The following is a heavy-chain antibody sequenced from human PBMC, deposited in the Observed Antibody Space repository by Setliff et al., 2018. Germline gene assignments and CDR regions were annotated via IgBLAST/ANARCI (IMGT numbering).Heavy chain of an antibody. J-gene: IGHJ4*02. CDR1: GYTFSNYG. D-gene: IGHD2-8*01. CDR2: ISAYSGNT. V-gene: IGHV1-18*04. Sequence: ASVKVSCKASGYTFSNYGITWVRQAPGQGLEWMGWISAYSGNTKYALTLQGRVTMTTGASTSTAYMELRGLTSDDTAVYYCSRLVRYCSKTTCQTASGAELWGQGTLVTVSS. CDR3: SRLVRYCSKTTCQTASGAEL.